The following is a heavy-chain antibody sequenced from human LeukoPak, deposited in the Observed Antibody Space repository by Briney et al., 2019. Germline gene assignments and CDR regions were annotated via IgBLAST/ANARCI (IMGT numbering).Heavy chain of an antibody. D-gene: IGHD1-1*01. Sequence: GGSLSLSCAASGFTFSSYWMSWVRQAPGKGLEWVANIKQDGSEKYYVDSVKGRFTISRDDAKNSLYLQMSSLRAEDTAVYYCARESTEERPGCWGQGTLVTVSS. CDR3: ARESTEERPGC. CDR2: IKQDGSEK. CDR1: GFTFSSYW. J-gene: IGHJ4*02. V-gene: IGHV3-7*01.